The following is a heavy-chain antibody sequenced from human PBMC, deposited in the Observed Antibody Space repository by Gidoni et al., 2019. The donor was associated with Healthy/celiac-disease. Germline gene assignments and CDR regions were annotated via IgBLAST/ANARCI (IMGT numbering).Heavy chain of an antibody. CDR2: IYWNDDK. CDR3: AHNGVAEWGPSLDY. J-gene: IGHJ4*02. CDR1: GFSLSTSGVG. V-gene: IGHV2-5*01. Sequence: QITLKESGPTLVKPTQTLTLTCTFSGFSLSTSGVGVGWIRQPPGNALEWLALIYWNDDKRYSPSLKSRLTITKDTSKHQVVLTMTNMDPVDTATYYCAHNGVAEWGPSLDYWGQGTLVTVSS. D-gene: IGHD2-15*01.